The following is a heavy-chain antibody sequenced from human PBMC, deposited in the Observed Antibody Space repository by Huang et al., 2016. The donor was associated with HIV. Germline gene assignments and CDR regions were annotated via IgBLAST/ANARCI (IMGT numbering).Heavy chain of an antibody. CDR2: INPKRSGT. CDR1: GYTFTDSN. J-gene: IGHJ4*02. Sequence: QVQLVQSGAEVKNPGASVRVSCKASGYTFTDSNIHWVRQAPGQGLEGMGRINPKRSGTIYGQRLQGRGTMTRDTTISTVHMDLRRIQSDETAVYFCARDWSFGSSTSPADWGQGTLVTVSS. D-gene: IGHD6-6*01. V-gene: IGHV1-2*02. CDR3: ARDWSFGSSTSPAD.